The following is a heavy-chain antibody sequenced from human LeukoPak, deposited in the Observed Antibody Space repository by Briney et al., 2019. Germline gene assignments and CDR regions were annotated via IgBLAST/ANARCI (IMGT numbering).Heavy chain of an antibody. V-gene: IGHV3-30*02. Sequence: GGSLRLSCAASGFTFSSYGMHWVRQAPGKGLEWVAFIRYDGSNKYYADSVKGRFTISRDNSKNTLYLQMNSLRAEDTAVYYCAKDHGFSPSGWYPGDPDYWGQGTLVTVSS. J-gene: IGHJ4*02. CDR1: GFTFSSYG. CDR2: IRYDGSNK. D-gene: IGHD6-19*01. CDR3: AKDHGFSPSGWYPGDPDY.